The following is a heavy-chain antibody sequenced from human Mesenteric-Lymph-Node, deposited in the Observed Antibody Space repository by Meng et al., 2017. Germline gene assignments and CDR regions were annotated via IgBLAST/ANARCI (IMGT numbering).Heavy chain of an antibody. CDR1: GYTFTSYA. J-gene: IGHJ4*02. Sequence: SVKVSCKASGYTFTSYAMNWVRQAPGQGLEWMGRIIPILGIANYAQKFQGRVTITADKSTSTAYMELSSLRSEDTAVYYCAREPGVVTPLYYFDYWGQGTLVTVSS. CDR3: AREPGVVTPLYYFDY. CDR2: IIPILGIA. D-gene: IGHD4-23*01. V-gene: IGHV1-69*04.